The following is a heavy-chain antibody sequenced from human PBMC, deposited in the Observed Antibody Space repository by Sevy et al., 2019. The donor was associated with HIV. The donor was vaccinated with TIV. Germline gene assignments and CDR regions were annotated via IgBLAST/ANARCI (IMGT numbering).Heavy chain of an antibody. J-gene: IGHJ6*03. Sequence: GGSLRLSCAVSGFSFDSYGMTWVRQAPGKGLEWVSAISGSGTRTYYADSVKGRFIISRDNSKNTLDLQMNSLRADDTAIYYFAKGGGGHYDPDEIAYYFYYYNMDVWGKGTTVTVSS. CDR3: AKGGGGHYDPDEIAYYFYYYNMDV. D-gene: IGHD3-22*01. CDR2: ISGSGTRT. CDR1: GFSFDSYG. V-gene: IGHV3-23*01.